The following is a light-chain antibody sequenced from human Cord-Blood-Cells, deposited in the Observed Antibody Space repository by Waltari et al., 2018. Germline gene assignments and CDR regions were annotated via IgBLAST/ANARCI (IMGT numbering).Light chain of an antibody. CDR1: QSVSSY. CDR3: QQRSNWLT. Sequence: EIVLTQSPATLSLSPGERATLSCRASQSVSSYLAWYQQKPGQAPRLLIYDASNRATGIPARFSGSGSGTDFTLPISSLAPEDFAVYYCQQRSNWLTFGGGTKVEI. J-gene: IGKJ4*01. CDR2: DAS. V-gene: IGKV3-11*01.